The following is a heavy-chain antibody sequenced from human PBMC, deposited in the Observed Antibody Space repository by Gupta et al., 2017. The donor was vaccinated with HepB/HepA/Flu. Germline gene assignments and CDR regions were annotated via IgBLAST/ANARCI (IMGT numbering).Heavy chain of an antibody. D-gene: IGHD3-9*01. CDR2: IIPILGRA. CDR3: ASLVDDYDNY. Sequence: QLVQSGAEVKKPGSSVKVSCKASGGTFSSYAISWVRQAPGQGLEWMGRIIPILGRANYAQKFQGRVTITADNSTSTASIQLRRLRSEDTAVYYCASLVDDYDNYWGQGTLVTVSS. J-gene: IGHJ4*02. V-gene: IGHV1-69*04. CDR1: GGTFSSYA.